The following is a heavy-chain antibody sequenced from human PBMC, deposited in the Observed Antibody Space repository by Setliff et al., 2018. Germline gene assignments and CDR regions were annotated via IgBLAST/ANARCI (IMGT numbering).Heavy chain of an antibody. D-gene: IGHD6-19*01. Sequence: PSETLSLTCTISGASIMNYYWSWIRQPAGKGLEWIGHIYIGGSANYNPSLKSRVTMSIDTSKNQFSLKLNSVTAADMAVYYCAREQWLDPPGYYYMDVWAKGTTVTVSS. CDR3: AREQWLDPPGYYYMDV. CDR1: GASIMNYY. J-gene: IGHJ6*03. V-gene: IGHV4-4*07. CDR2: IYIGGSA.